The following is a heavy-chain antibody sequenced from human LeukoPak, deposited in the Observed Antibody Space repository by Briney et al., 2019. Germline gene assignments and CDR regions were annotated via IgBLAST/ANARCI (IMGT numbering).Heavy chain of an antibody. CDR3: AKGLSADKSSFDY. D-gene: IGHD1-26*01. J-gene: IGHJ4*02. V-gene: IGHV3-23*01. CDR1: GLTFSSYG. Sequence: GGSLRLSCAASGLTFSSYGMSWVRQAPGKGLEWVSAISGSGGSTYYADSVKGRFIISRDNSKNTLYLQMNSLRAEDTAVYYCAKGLSADKSSFDYWGQGTLVTVSS. CDR2: ISGSGGST.